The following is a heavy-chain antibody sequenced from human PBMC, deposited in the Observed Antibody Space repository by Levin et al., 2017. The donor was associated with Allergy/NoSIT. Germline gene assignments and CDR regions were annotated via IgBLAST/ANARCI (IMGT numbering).Heavy chain of an antibody. Sequence: LSLTCAASGFTFSSSAMSWVRQAPGKGLEWVSAISGSGGSTYYADSVKGRFTISRDNSKNTLYLQMNSLRAEDTAVYYCAKAGGEQYWYFDLWGRGTLVTVSS. D-gene: IGHD3-16*01. CDR2: ISGSGGST. V-gene: IGHV3-23*01. CDR1: GFTFSSSA. J-gene: IGHJ2*01. CDR3: AKAGGEQYWYFDL.